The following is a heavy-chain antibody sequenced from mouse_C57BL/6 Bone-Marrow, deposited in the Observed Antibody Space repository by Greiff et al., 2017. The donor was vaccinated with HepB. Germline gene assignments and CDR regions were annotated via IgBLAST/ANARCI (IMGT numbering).Heavy chain of an antibody. D-gene: IGHD2-3*01. J-gene: IGHJ4*01. V-gene: IGHV2-3*01. CDR3: AKDGYDGYYDCYAMDY. CDR2: IWGDGST. Sequence: VQLVESGPGLVAPSQTLSITCTASGFSLTSYGVSWVRQPPGKGLEWLGVIWGDGSTNYHSALLSRLVIIKDNSKSQVFLKLISLQADDTATYYCAKDGYDGYYDCYAMDYWGQGTSVTVSS. CDR1: GFSLTSYG.